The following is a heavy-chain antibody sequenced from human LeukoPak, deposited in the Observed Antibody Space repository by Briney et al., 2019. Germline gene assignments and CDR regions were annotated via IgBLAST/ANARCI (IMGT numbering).Heavy chain of an antibody. CDR2: INSDGSVT. V-gene: IGHV3-74*01. CDR3: ARVPNWFDP. Sequence: GGSLRLACAASGFTFSSYWMHWVRQAPGKGLVWVSRINSDGSVTNYADSVKGRFTISRDNAKNTLYLQMNSLRGEDTAVYYCARVPNWFDPWGQGTLVTVPS. CDR1: GFTFSSYW. J-gene: IGHJ5*02.